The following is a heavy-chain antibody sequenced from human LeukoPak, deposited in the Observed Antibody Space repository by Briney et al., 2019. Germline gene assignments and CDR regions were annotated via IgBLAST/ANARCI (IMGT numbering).Heavy chain of an antibody. CDR1: GFTFSTYE. CDR3: ARESPCSGGSCYSNY. J-gene: IGHJ4*02. V-gene: IGHV3-48*03. Sequence: GGSLRLSCAASGFTFSTYEMNWVRQAPGKGLEWVSYVSSSGSTIYYADSVKGRFTISRDNSKNTLCLQMNSLRAEDTAVYYCARESPCSGGSCYSNYWGQGTLVTVSS. CDR2: VSSSGSTI. D-gene: IGHD2-15*01.